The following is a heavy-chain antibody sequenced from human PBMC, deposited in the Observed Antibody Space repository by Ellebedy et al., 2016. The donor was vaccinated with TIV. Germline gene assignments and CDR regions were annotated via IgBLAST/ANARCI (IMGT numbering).Heavy chain of an antibody. CDR1: GGSISSYY. CDR3: ARDLGWFGAKQNWFDP. J-gene: IGHJ5*02. Sequence: SETLSLTXTVSGGSISSYYWSWIRQPAGKGLEWIGRIYTSGSTNYNPSLKSRVTMSVDTSKNQFSLKLSSVTAADTAVYYCARDLGWFGAKQNWFDPWGQGTLVTVSS. CDR2: IYTSGST. D-gene: IGHD3-10*01. V-gene: IGHV4-4*07.